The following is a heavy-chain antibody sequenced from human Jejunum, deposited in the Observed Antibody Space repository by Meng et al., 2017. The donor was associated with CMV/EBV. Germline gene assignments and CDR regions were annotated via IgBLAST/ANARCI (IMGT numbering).Heavy chain of an antibody. Sequence: VVSGFSFSSNGMHGVRQATGKGLEWVAFIRYDGSNKYYVDSVKGRFTISRDNSKNTLYLQMNSLRAEDTAVYHCAREMVRGVLDSWGQGTLVTVSS. V-gene: IGHV3-30*02. J-gene: IGHJ4*02. CDR3: AREMVRGVLDS. CDR1: GFSFSSNG. D-gene: IGHD3-10*01. CDR2: IRYDGSNK.